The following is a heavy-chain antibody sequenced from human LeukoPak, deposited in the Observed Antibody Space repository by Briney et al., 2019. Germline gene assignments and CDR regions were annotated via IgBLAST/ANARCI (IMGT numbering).Heavy chain of an antibody. Sequence: GGSLRLSCAASGFTFSSYEMNWVRQAPGKGLEWVSYISSSGSTIYYADSVKGRFTISRDNAKNSLYLQMNSLRDEDTAVYYCARDSRAYYSSGWGCFDYWGQGTLVTVSS. CDR2: ISSSGSTI. V-gene: IGHV3-48*03. D-gene: IGHD6-19*01. CDR3: ARDSRAYYSSGWGCFDY. J-gene: IGHJ4*02. CDR1: GFTFSSYE.